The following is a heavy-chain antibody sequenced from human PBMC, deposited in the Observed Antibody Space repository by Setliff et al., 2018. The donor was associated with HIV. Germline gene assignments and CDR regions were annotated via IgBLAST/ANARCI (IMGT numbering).Heavy chain of an antibody. D-gene: IGHD3-10*01. Sequence: SETLSLTCAVSGGSISSSNYWSWVRQAPGKGLEWIGEIYHSGSLNLNPSLRSRVTMSVDKSKNQFSLRLSSVTAEDTAVYYCARVHDGSGTTEPYYYMDVWGKGTTVTVSS. CDR1: GGSISSSNY. CDR2: IYHSGSL. J-gene: IGHJ6*03. CDR3: ARVHDGSGTTEPYYYMDV. V-gene: IGHV4-4*02.